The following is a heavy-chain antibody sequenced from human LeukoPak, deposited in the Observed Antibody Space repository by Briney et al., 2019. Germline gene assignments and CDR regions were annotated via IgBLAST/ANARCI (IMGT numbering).Heavy chain of an antibody. CDR3: ARWVSSYCYMDV. CDR1: GFTFSSYS. D-gene: IGHD2/OR15-2a*01. V-gene: IGHV3-21*01. CDR2: ISSSSSYI. Sequence: GGSLRLSCAASGFTFSSYSMNWVRQAPGKGLEWVSSISSSSSYIYYADSVKGRFTISRDNAKNSLYLQMNSLRAEDTAVYYCARWVSSYCYMDVWGKGTTVTVSS. J-gene: IGHJ6*03.